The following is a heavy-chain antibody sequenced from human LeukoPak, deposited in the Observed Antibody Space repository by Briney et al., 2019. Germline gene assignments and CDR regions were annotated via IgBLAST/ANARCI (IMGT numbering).Heavy chain of an antibody. CDR2: ISDSGGTT. V-gene: IGHV3-23*01. J-gene: IGHJ3*02. CDR1: GFTFSSFA. CDR3: AKDHSIAARPDAFDI. D-gene: IGHD6-6*01. Sequence: GGSLRLSCAASGFTFSSFAMTWVRQAAGKGLEWVSVISDSGGTTYYADSVKGRFTISRDNSKNTLYLQMNSLRAEDTAVYYCAKDHSIAARPDAFDIWGQGTMVTVSS.